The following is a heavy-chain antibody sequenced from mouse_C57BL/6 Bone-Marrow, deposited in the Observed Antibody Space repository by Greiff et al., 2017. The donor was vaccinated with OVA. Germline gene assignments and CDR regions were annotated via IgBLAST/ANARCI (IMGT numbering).Heavy chain of an antibody. V-gene: IGHV7-3*01. CDR3: ARSSYDYSWYFDV. CDR1: GFTFTDYY. CDR2: IRNKANGYTT. D-gene: IGHD2-4*01. Sequence: EVQGVESGGGLVQPGGSLSLSCAASGFTFTDYYMSWVRQPPGKALEWLGFIRNKANGYTTEYSASVKGRFTISRDNSQSILYLQMNALRAEDSATYYCARSSYDYSWYFDVWGTGTTVTVSS. J-gene: IGHJ1*03.